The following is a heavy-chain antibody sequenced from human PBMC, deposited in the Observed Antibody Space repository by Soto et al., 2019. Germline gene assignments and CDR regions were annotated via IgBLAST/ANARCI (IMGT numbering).Heavy chain of an antibody. CDR3: ARYCSSTSCTRNFDY. D-gene: IGHD2-2*01. J-gene: IGHJ4*02. Sequence: SWVRQAPGKGLEWIGYIYYSGSTYYNPSLKSRVTISVDTSKNQFSLKLSSVTAADTAVYYCARYCSSTSCTRNFDYWGQGTLVTVSS. V-gene: IGHV4-30-4*08. CDR2: IYYSGST.